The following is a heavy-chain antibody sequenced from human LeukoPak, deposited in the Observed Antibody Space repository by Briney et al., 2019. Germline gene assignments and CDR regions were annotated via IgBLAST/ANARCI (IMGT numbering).Heavy chain of an antibody. CDR2: ISSSSSYI. CDR3: ASWNPAMVFRGY. V-gene: IGHV3-21*01. Sequence: PGGSLRLSCAASGFTFSSYSMNWVRQAPGKGLEWVSSISSSSSYIYYADSVKGRFTISRDNAKNSLYLQMNSLRAEDTAVYHCASWNPAMVFRGYWGQGTLVTVSS. CDR1: GFTFSSYS. J-gene: IGHJ4*02. D-gene: IGHD5-18*01.